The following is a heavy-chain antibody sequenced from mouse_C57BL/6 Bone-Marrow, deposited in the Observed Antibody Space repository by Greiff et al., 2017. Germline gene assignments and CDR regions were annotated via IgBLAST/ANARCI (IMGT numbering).Heavy chain of an antibody. Sequence: QVQLQQSGAELAKPGASVKLSCQASGYTFTSYWMHWVKQRPGQGLEWIGYINPSSGYTKYNQKFKDKATLTADKASSTAYMQLGSLTYEDSAGYYCARGVPHAMDYWGQGTSVTVSS. CDR2: INPSSGYT. J-gene: IGHJ4*01. V-gene: IGHV1-7*01. CDR3: ARGVPHAMDY. CDR1: GYTFTSYW.